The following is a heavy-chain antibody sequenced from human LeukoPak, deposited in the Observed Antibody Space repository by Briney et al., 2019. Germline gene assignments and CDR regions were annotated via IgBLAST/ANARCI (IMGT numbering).Heavy chain of an antibody. J-gene: IGHJ4*02. V-gene: IGHV3-7*01. CDR1: GFTFSSYW. CDR3: AKDQDYGDYREPFDY. CDR2: IKQDGSEK. Sequence: GGSLRLSCAASGFTFSSYWMSWVPQAPGKGLEWVANIKQDGSEKYYVDSVKGRFTISRDNSKNTLYLQMNSLRAEDTAVYYCAKDQDYGDYREPFDYWGQGTLVTVSS. D-gene: IGHD4-17*01.